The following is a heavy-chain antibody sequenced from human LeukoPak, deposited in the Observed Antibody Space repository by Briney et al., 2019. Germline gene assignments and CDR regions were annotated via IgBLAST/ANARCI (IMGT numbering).Heavy chain of an antibody. Sequence: GGSLRLSCAASGFTFSPYEMNWVRQAPGKGLEWVSYIGSSGSTIYYADSVKGRFTISRDNAKNSLYLQMNSLRAEDTAVYYCARENRNSYDIWGQGTLVTVSS. D-gene: IGHD5-18*01. CDR2: IGSSGSTI. CDR3: ARENRNSYDI. J-gene: IGHJ4*02. V-gene: IGHV3-48*03. CDR1: GFTFSPYE.